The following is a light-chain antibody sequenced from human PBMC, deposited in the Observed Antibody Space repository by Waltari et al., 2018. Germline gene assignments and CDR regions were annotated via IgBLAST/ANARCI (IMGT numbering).Light chain of an antibody. Sequence: EIVMTQSPATLSVSPGDRATLSCRASQSVSSNLAWYQQKPGQAPRLLIYGPSTRATGIPARFSGTGSGTEFTLTISSLQSEDFAVYYCQQYNNWPPLFTFGPGTKVDMK. CDR1: QSVSSN. CDR2: GPS. V-gene: IGKV3D-15*01. CDR3: QQYNNWPPLFT. J-gene: IGKJ3*01.